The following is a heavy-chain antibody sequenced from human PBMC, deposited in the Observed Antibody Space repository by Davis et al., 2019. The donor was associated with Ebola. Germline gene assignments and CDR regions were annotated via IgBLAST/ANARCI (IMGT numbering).Heavy chain of an antibody. V-gene: IGHV1-3*01. CDR3: ARPYYYVSGSYFDY. CDR1: GYTFTNYA. CDR2: IYAGNGNT. Sequence: ASVKVSCKASGYTFTNYAMHWVRQAPGQRLEWMGWIYAGNGNTKYSQKFQGRVTITRDTSASTAYMELSSLRSEDTAVYYCARPYYYVSGSYFDYWGQGTLVTVSS. D-gene: IGHD3-10*01. J-gene: IGHJ4*02.